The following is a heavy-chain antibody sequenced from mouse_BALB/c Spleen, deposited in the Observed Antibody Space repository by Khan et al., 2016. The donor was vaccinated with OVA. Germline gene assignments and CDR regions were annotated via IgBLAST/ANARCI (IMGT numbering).Heavy chain of an antibody. CDR3: TRPSDYGNPCFTY. Sequence: EVELVESGGGLVKPGGSLKLSCEVSGFAFNSYDMSWVRQTPEKRLEWVATISSTGTYTYYPDSVTGRFTISRDTVRHTLYLQMSSRRSYDTALYYCTRPSDYGNPCFTYWGQGTLVTVSA. J-gene: IGHJ3*01. CDR1: GFAFNSYD. D-gene: IGHD2-1*01. V-gene: IGHV5-9*02. CDR2: ISSTGTYT.